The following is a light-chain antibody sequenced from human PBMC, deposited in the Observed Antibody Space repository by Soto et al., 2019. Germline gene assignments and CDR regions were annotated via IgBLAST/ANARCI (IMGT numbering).Light chain of an antibody. CDR3: ISYTSDDVRYV. CDR1: GCNIGASYD. V-gene: IGLV1-40*01. CDR2: GNT. Sequence: QAVLTQPPSVSGAPGQRVTISCTGSGCNIGASYDVHWYQQLPGTAPKLLIYGNTNRPSGVPDRFSGSKSGTSASLTISGLQSEDEADYYCISYTSDDVRYVFGTGTKVTVL. J-gene: IGLJ1*01.